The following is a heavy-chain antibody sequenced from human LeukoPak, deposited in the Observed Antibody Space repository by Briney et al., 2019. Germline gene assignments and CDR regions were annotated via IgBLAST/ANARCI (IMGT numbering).Heavy chain of an antibody. CDR3: ARDIRARRLGF. CDR1: GFTFRNHG. CDR2: IWYDGSNQ. J-gene: IGHJ4*02. Sequence: PGGSLRLSCAASGFTFRNHGMHWVRQAPGKGLEWVAVIWYDGSNQYYSDSVKGRFTISRDNSKNTLDLQMNSLRAEDTAVYYCARDIRARRLGFWGQGTLVTVSS. D-gene: IGHD6-6*01. V-gene: IGHV3-33*01.